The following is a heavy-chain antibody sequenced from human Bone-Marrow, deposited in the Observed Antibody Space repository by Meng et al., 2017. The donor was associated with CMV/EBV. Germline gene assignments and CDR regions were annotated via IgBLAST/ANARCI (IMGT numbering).Heavy chain of an antibody. CDR1: GGSISSYY. CDR2: IYYSGST. Sequence: SETLSLTCTVSGGSISSYYWSWIRQPPGKGLEWIGYIYYSGSTNYNPSLKSRVTISVDTSKNQFSLKLSSVTAADTAVYYCARQGTSYPRWFDPWGQGTLVTAPQ. CDR3: ARQGTSYPRWFDP. J-gene: IGHJ5*02. V-gene: IGHV4-59*01. D-gene: IGHD2-2*01.